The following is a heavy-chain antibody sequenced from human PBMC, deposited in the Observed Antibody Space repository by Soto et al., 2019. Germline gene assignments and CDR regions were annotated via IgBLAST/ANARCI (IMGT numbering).Heavy chain of an antibody. D-gene: IGHD6-19*01. J-gene: IGHJ4*02. Sequence: SETLSLTCTVSGVSITSHYWTWIRQPPGKGLEWIGNIHYSGSTNYSPSLKSRVIISVDTSKNQFSLRLRSVTAADTAVYYCARIPYSSASFDYWGQGNLVTVSS. CDR3: ARIPYSSASFDY. CDR1: GVSITSHY. V-gene: IGHV4-59*11. CDR2: IHYSGST.